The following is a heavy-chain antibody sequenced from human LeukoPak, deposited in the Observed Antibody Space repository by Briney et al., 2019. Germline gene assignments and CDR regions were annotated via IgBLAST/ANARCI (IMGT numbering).Heavy chain of an antibody. J-gene: IGHJ4*02. CDR1: GFTFSTYY. CDR2: ITSSGTDM. V-gene: IGHV3-21*01. Sequence: GGSLRLSXVASGFTFSTYYMHWVRQAPGKGLEWASCITSSGTDMYYADSVRGRFTISRDNAKNSLYLEINSLRVEDTAVYYCARDAYNSYDYWGQGTLVTVSS. D-gene: IGHD5-24*01. CDR3: ARDAYNSYDY.